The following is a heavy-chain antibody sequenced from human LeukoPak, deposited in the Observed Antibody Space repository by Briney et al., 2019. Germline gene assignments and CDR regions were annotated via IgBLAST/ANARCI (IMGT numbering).Heavy chain of an antibody. V-gene: IGHV4-59*08. J-gene: IGHJ3*02. CDR3: ARLGGADYVWGSYRPVAFDI. CDR1: GGSISSYY. CDR2: IYYSGST. D-gene: IGHD3-16*02. Sequence: SETLSLTCTVSGGSISSYYWSWIRQPPGKGLEWIGYIYYSGSTNYNPSLKSRVTISVDTSKNQFSLKLSSVTAADTAVYYCARLGGADYVWGSYRPVAFDIWGQGTMVTVSS.